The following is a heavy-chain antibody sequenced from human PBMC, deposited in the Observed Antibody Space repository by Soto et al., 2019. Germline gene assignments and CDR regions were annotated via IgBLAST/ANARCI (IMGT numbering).Heavy chain of an antibody. CDR3: KRVLGYSFEPGKTRYYAMDV. CDR1: GGTFSKDA. J-gene: IGHJ6*02. V-gene: IGHV1-69*01. CDR2: LIPVFGSP. D-gene: IGHD1-1*01. Sequence: QVQLVQSGAEVKKPGSSVTVSCKTSGGTFSKDAINWVRQAPGQGLEWMGLLIPVFGSPIYAQKFQGRIRLTSDESTRTAFMYLSSLRSEDTAVYYCKRVLGYSFEPGKTRYYAMDVWGQGTTVSVSS.